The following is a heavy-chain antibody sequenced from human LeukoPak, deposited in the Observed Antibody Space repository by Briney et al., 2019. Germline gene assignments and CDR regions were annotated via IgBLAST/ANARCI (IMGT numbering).Heavy chain of an antibody. Sequence: GGSLRLSFAASGFTFSSYTMNWVRQPPGKGVGGVSKIGTSSTTIYYADSVKGRFTISRDNAKNSLYLQMNSLRADDTAVYYCARFAAGGSYYYYMDVWGKGTTVTVSS. V-gene: IGHV3-48*01. CDR1: GFTFSSYT. CDR3: ARFAAGGSYYYYMDV. J-gene: IGHJ6*03. CDR2: IGTSSTTI. D-gene: IGHD6-25*01.